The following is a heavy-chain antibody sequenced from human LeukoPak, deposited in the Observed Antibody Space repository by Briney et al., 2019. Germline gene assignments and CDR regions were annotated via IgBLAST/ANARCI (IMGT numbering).Heavy chain of an antibody. V-gene: IGHV1-69*06. D-gene: IGHD6-13*01. CDR2: IIPIFGTA. J-gene: IGHJ6*02. Sequence: GASVKVSCKASGGTFSSYAISWVRQAPGQGLEWMGGIIPIFGTANYAQKFQGRVTITADKSTSTAYMELSSLRSEDTAVYYCAREEAAAGYYYYGMDVWGQGTTVTVSS. CDR1: GGTFSSYA. CDR3: AREEAAAGYYYYGMDV.